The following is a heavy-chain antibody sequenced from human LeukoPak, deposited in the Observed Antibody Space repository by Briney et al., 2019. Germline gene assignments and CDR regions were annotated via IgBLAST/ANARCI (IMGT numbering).Heavy chain of an antibody. V-gene: IGHV3-7*03. D-gene: IGHD3-16*01. J-gene: IGHJ4*02. CDR2: IKQDGSEK. CDR1: GFTFSSYG. CDR3: AREGGVWGSYNY. Sequence: SGGSLRLSCAASGFTFSSYGMHWVRQAPGKGLEWVANIKQDGSEKYYVDSVKGRFTISRDNAKNSLYLQMNSLRAEDTAVYYCAREGGVWGSYNYWGQGTLVTVSS.